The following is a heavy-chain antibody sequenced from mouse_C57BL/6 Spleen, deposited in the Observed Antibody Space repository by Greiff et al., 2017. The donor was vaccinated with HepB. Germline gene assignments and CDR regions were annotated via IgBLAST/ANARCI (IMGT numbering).Heavy chain of an antibody. Sequence: QVQLQQSGAELVKPGASVKLSCKASGYTFTSYWMHWVKQRPGRGLEWIGRIDPNSGGTKYNEKFKGKATLTVNKPSSTAYMQLRSLTSEDSAVYDCAREDLLFAMDDRGQGTTVTVSS. J-gene: IGHJ4*01. V-gene: IGHV1-72*01. CDR1: GYTFTSYW. CDR3: AREDLLFAMDD. CDR2: IDPNSGGT. D-gene: IGHD1-1*01.